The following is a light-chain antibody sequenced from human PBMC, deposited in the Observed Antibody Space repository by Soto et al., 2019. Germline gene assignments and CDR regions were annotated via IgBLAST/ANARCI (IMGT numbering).Light chain of an antibody. J-gene: IGLJ2*01. CDR2: EVS. CDR3: TSYAGSNNLI. CDR1: SSDVGGYNY. Sequence: QSVLTQPPSASGSPGQSVTISCTGTSSDVGGYNYVSWHQQHPGKAPKLMIYEVSKRPSGVPDRFSGSKSGNTAFLTVSGLQAEDEADYYCTSYAGSNNLIFGGGTKVTVL. V-gene: IGLV2-8*01.